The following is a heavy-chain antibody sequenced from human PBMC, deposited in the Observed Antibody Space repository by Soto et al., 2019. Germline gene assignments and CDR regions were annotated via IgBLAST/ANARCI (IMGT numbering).Heavy chain of an antibody. CDR3: VRDGHIVATIRYYYYYGMDV. D-gene: IGHD5-12*01. Sequence: QVQLVESGGGVVQPGRSLRLSCAASGFTFSSYGMHWVRQAPGKGLEWVAVIWYDGSNKYYADSVKGRFTISRDNSKNTVYLKMNSLRAEDTAVYYCVRDGHIVATIRYYYYYGMDVWGQGTTVTVSS. V-gene: IGHV3-33*01. J-gene: IGHJ6*02. CDR2: IWYDGSNK. CDR1: GFTFSSYG.